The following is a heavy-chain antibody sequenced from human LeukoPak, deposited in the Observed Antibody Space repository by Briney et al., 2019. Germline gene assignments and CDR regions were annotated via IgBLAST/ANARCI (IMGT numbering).Heavy chain of an antibody. V-gene: IGHV1-69*01. J-gene: IGHJ3*02. Sequence: SVRVSCKASGGTFSSYAISWVRQAPGQGLEWMGGIIPIFGTANYAQKFQGRVTITADESTSTAYMELSSLRSEDTAVYYCASAVPLAYCGGDCYRHAFDIWGQGTMVTVSS. D-gene: IGHD2-21*02. CDR1: GGTFSSYA. CDR3: ASAVPLAYCGGDCYRHAFDI. CDR2: IIPIFGTA.